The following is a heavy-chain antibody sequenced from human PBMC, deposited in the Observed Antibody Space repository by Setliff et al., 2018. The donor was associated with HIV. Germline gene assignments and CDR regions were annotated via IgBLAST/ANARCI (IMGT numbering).Heavy chain of an antibody. J-gene: IGHJ4*02. CDR1: GGSISSNSYY. D-gene: IGHD3-9*01. CDR2: IYHSGRT. Sequence: PFETLSLTCTVSGGSISSNSYYWGWIRQPPGKGLEWIGSIYHSGRTYYNPSLKSRVTISVDTSKNQFSLKLTSVTAADTAVYYCARDQPQDYDSLTGYYTGRYFDYWGRGTLVTVSS. V-gene: IGHV4-39*07. CDR3: ARDQPQDYDSLTGYYTGRYFDY.